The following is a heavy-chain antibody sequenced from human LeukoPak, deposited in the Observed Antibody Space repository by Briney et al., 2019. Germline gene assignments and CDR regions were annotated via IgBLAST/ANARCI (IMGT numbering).Heavy chain of an antibody. CDR1: GFTFSSYS. CDR2: ISSSSSYI. D-gene: IGHD3-3*01. Sequence: GGSLRLSCAASGFTFSSYSMNWVRQAPGKGLEWVSSISSSSSYIYYADSVKGRFTISRDNAKNSLYLQMISLRAEDTAVYYCARDSRAASYYDFWSGYSGFDYWGQGTLVTVSS. CDR3: ARDSRAASYYDFWSGYSGFDY. V-gene: IGHV3-21*01. J-gene: IGHJ4*02.